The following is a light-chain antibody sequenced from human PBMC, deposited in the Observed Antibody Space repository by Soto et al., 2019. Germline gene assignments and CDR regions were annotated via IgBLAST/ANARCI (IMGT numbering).Light chain of an antibody. J-gene: IGKJ1*01. CDR2: DAS. CDR1: QDIKNY. CDR3: LQDHSYPWT. Sequence: DIQMTQSPSSLSASVGDRVTITCQASQDIKNYLNWYQQKSGKAPKLLIYDASDLETGVPSRFSGSASGTEFTLTISSLQPEDLASYYCLQDHSYPWTFGQGTKVDIK. V-gene: IGKV1-33*01.